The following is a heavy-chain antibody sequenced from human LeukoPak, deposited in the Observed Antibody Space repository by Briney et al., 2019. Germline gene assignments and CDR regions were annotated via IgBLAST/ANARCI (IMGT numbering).Heavy chain of an antibody. CDR2: IYSGGST. J-gene: IGHJ6*03. CDR1: GFTVSSNY. CDR3: AKGGIAAAAPGNYYYYYYMDV. Sequence: GGSLRLSCAASGFTVSSNYMSWVRQAPGKGLEWVSVIYSGGSTYYADSVKGRFTISGDNSKNTLYLQMNSLRAEDTAVYYCAKGGIAAAAPGNYYYYYYMDVWGKGPTVTVSS. D-gene: IGHD6-13*01. V-gene: IGHV3-53*01.